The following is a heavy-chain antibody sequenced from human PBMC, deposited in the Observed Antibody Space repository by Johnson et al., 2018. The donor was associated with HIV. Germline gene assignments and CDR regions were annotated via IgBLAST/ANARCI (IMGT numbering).Heavy chain of an antibody. CDR3: ARDRKWVGARSGDAFDI. D-gene: IGHD2-15*01. Sequence: QVQLVESGGGVVRPGGSLRLSCAASGFTFDDYAMNWVRQAPGKRLEWVAFIRYDGSYKYYEDSVKGRFTISRDNSKNTLYLQMNSLRAEDTAVFYCARDRKWVGARSGDAFDIWGQGTMVTVSS. V-gene: IGHV3-30*02. CDR1: GFTFDDYA. J-gene: IGHJ3*02. CDR2: IRYDGSYK.